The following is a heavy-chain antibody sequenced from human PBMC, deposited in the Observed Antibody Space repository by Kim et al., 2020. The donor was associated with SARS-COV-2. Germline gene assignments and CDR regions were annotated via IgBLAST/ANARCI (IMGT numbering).Heavy chain of an antibody. J-gene: IGHJ3*02. Sequence: GGSLRLSCAASGFTFSSYGMHWVRQAPGKGLEWVAVISYDGSNKYYADSVKGRFTISRDNSKNTLYLQMNSLRAEDTAVYYCAKGGASGSGYYSGAFDIWGQGTMVTVSS. CDR1: GFTFSSYG. D-gene: IGHD3-22*01. V-gene: IGHV3-30*18. CDR3: AKGGASGSGYYSGAFDI. CDR2: ISYDGSNK.